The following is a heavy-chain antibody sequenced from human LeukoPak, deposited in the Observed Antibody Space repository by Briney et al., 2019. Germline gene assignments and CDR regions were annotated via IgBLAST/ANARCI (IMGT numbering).Heavy chain of an antibody. J-gene: IGHJ4*02. CDR3: AKAQDSAVTTTLDY. CDR1: GFTFSNFG. CDR2: ISYDGSNK. D-gene: IGHD4-17*01. V-gene: IGHV3-30*18. Sequence: GRSLRLSCAASGFTFSNFGMLWVRQAPGKGLEWVAVISYDGSNKHYADSVQGRFSISRDNSKNTLYLQMNSLRAEDTALYYCAKAQDSAVTTTLDYWGQGTLVTVSS.